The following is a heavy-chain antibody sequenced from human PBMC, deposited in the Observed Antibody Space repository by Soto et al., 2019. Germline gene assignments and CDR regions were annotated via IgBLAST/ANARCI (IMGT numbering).Heavy chain of an antibody. CDR1: GGTFSSYA. V-gene: IGHV1-69*06. CDR3: FRSYCSSTSCYTSDFDY. D-gene: IGHD2-2*02. Sequence: SVKVSCKASGGTFSSYAISWVRQAPGLGLEWMGGIIPIFGTANYAQKFQGRVTITADKSTSTAYMELSSLRSEDTAVYYCFRSYCSSTSCYTSDFDYWGQGTLVTVSS. CDR2: IIPIFGTA. J-gene: IGHJ4*02.